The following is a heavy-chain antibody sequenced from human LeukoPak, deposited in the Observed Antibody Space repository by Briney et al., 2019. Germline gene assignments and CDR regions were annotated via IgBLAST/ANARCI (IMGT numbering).Heavy chain of an antibody. V-gene: IGHV1-18*01. Sequence: AASVKVSCKDSGHSFTSYSIAWVRQAPGQGLEWMGWISGDNGHTHSAQRFQGRVIMSTDTSTSVGYMELRNLTSDDTAVYYCASRTYYGDYIYWGQGTLVTVSS. CDR2: ISGDNGHT. CDR3: ASRTYYGDYIY. J-gene: IGHJ4*02. CDR1: GHSFTSYS. D-gene: IGHD4-17*01.